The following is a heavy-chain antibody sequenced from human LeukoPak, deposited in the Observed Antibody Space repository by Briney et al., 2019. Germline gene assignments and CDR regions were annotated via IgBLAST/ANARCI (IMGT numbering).Heavy chain of an antibody. CDR1: GFTFSNYW. Sequence: GSLRLSCAASGFTFSNYWMSWVRQAPGKGLEWVANIKRDGSEKYYVDSVKGRLTISRDNAKNSLYLHMNSLRAADTAVYYCAPMAADTATVGMDVWGQGTEVTVSS. CDR2: IKRDGSEK. D-gene: IGHD5-18*01. J-gene: IGHJ6*02. V-gene: IGHV3-7*05. CDR3: APMAADTATVGMDV.